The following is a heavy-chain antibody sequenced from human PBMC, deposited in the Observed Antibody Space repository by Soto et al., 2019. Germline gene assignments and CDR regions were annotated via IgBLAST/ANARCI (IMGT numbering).Heavy chain of an antibody. CDR1: RFTFSSYG. J-gene: IGHJ1*01. D-gene: IGHD1-7*01. CDR2: ISYEGSNK. V-gene: IGHV3-30*18. CDR3: AKSGLELLYFEY. Sequence: QVHLVESGGGVVQPGRSLRLSCAASRFTFSSYGMHWVRQAPGKGLEWVAVISYEGSNKYYTDSVDGRFNIARDKSKNTLYLQMNSIRAADTAVDYCAKSGLELLYFEYGGQGTLVTVAS.